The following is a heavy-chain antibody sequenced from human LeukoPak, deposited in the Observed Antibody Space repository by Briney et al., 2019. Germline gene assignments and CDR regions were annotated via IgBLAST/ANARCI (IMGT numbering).Heavy chain of an antibody. Sequence: SETLSLTCTVSGGSISSSSHYWGWIRQPPGKGLEWIGSIYYSGITYYNPSLRSRVTISVDTSKNQFSLKLSSVTATDTAVYYCHFKHCSSSTCFYYFDYWGQGTLVTVSS. D-gene: IGHD2-2*01. V-gene: IGHV4-39*01. CDR3: HFKHCSSSTCFYYFDY. J-gene: IGHJ4*02. CDR2: IYYSGIT. CDR1: GGSISSSSHY.